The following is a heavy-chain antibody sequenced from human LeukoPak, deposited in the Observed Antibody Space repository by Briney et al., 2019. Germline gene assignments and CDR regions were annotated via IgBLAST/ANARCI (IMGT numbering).Heavy chain of an antibody. Sequence: SETPSLTCAVYGGSFSGYYWSWIPQSPGKGLEWIGEINHSGSTNYNPSLKSRVIISVDTSKNQFSLNLNSVTAADTAVYYCARRRQYDSSLFWNFDLWGRGTLVTVSS. J-gene: IGHJ2*01. CDR1: GGSFSGYY. D-gene: IGHD6-6*01. CDR2: INHSGST. CDR3: ARRRQYDSSLFWNFDL. V-gene: IGHV4-34*01.